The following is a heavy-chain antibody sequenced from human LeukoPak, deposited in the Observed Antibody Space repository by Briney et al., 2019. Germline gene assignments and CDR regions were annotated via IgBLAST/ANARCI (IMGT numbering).Heavy chain of an antibody. D-gene: IGHD5-24*01. CDR1: GFKFPDSA. CDR2: ITWGATDT. Sequence: GGSLRLSCSASGFKFPDSAMHWVRQPPGKGLEWIALITWGATDTYYADSVRGRFTVSRDDSSSTLYLQMNSLRSEDTALYFCAKDVSFRRSHNFDASDVWGLGTMVIVSS. V-gene: IGHV3-43*01. J-gene: IGHJ3*01. CDR3: AKDVSFRRSHNFDASDV.